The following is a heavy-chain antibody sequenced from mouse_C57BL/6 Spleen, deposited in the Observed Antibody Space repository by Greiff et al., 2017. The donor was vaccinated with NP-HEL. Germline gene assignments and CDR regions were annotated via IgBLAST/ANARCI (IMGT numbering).Heavy chain of an antibody. CDR2: IYPRSGNT. CDR1: GYTFTSYG. D-gene: IGHD1-1*01. CDR3: GDYGSNYAMDY. V-gene: IGHV1-81*01. Sequence: QVHVQQSGAELARPGASVKLSCKASGYTFTSYGISWVKQRTGQGLEWIGEIYPRSGNTYYNEKFKGKATLTADKSSSTAYMELRSLTSEDSAVYFCGDYGSNYAMDYWGQGTSVTVSS. J-gene: IGHJ4*01.